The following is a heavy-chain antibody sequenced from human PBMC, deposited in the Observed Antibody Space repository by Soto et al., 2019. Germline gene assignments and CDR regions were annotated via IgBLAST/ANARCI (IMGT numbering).Heavy chain of an antibody. CDR3: GRHDWTYYLRAINY. J-gene: IGHJ4*01. D-gene: IGHD3-16*01. Sequence: QLHLQESGPGLVKPSETLSLTCIVSGGSLSSSSYYWAWIRQPPGKGLEWIGTIYYNGNTYYNPSLKSRVTIALDTSKNEFSLKLSSVTATDTAVYYCGRHDWTYYLRAINYWGQEPWPPSPQ. CDR2: IYYNGNT. V-gene: IGHV4-39*01. CDR1: GGSLSSSSYY.